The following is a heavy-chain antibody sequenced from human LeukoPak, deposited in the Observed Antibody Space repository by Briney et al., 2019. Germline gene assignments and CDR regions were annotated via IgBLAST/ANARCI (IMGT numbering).Heavy chain of an antibody. J-gene: IGHJ4*02. CDR1: GFTFSSST. CDR2: IGRSSRDM. CDR3: VRGDSRDY. V-gene: IGHV3-21*01. D-gene: IGHD6-13*01. Sequence: GGSLRLSCAASGFTFSSSTMNWVRQAPGKGLEWVSSIGRSSRDMYYADSVRGRFTISRDNGKNSLFLQMNSLRAEDTSVYYCVRGDSRDYWGQGTLVTVSS.